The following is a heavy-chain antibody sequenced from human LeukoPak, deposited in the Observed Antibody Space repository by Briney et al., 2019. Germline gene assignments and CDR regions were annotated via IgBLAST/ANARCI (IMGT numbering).Heavy chain of an antibody. Sequence: PGGTPRLSCAASGFTFSSYAMNWVRHAPGKGLEWVSYISSSSSAIYYADSVKGRFTNSRDNAKNSLYLQMNSLRDEDTAVYYCARGYTYRPNFDYWGQGTLVTVSS. CDR1: GFTFSSYA. CDR3: ARGYTYRPNFDY. CDR2: ISSSSSAI. V-gene: IGHV3-48*02. D-gene: IGHD5-18*01. J-gene: IGHJ4*02.